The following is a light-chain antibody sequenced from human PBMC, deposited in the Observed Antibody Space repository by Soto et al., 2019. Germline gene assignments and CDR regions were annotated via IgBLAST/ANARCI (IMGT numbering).Light chain of an antibody. Sequence: DIQMTQFPSSLSASVGSRVAITCRASQNIGNYLNWFQQKPGKAPKLLMYAASNLLGGVPSRFSGSGSGTDFPLTITGLQPDDFATYFCQQSHSTPRTFGPGTKLDI. CDR1: QNIGNY. V-gene: IGKV1-39*01. CDR3: QQSHSTPRT. J-gene: IGKJ2*02. CDR2: AAS.